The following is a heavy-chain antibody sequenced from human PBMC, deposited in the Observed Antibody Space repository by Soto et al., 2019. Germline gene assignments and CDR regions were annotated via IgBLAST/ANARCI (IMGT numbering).Heavy chain of an antibody. Sequence: ASETLSLTCAVYGGSFRGYYWSWIRQPPGKGLEWIGEINHSGSTNYNPSLKSRVTISVDTSKNQFSLKLSSVTAADTAVYYCARVATISNYWGQGTLVTVSS. D-gene: IGHD5-12*01. V-gene: IGHV4-34*01. CDR2: INHSGST. CDR1: GGSFRGYY. J-gene: IGHJ4*02. CDR3: ARVATISNY.